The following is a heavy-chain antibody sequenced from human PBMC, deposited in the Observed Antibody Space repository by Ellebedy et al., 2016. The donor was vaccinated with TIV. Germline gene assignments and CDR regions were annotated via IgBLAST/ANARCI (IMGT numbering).Heavy chain of an antibody. CDR2: IYYSVST. V-gene: IGHV4-39*07. J-gene: IGHJ3*02. CDR3: ARVRGDDYVWGSYRLHAFDI. Sequence: SETLSLXCVVSGDSISTINYYRGWIRQPPGKGLEWIGSIYYSVSTYYNPSLRSRVAISVDTSKNQFSLKLNSVTAADTAVYYCARVRGDDYVWGSYRLHAFDIWGQGTMVTVSS. CDR1: GDSISTINYY. D-gene: IGHD3-16*02.